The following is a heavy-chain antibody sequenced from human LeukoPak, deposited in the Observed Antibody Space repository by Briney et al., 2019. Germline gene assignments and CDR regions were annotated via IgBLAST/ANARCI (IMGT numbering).Heavy chain of an antibody. CDR2: IHYNGNT. J-gene: IGHJ4*02. D-gene: IGHD2/OR15-2a*01. V-gene: IGHV4-39*01. CDR3: ASHRRYTTGSEEFDY. CDR1: GGSISSSDYY. Sequence: SETLSLTCTVSGGSISSSDYYGAWIRQPPGKGLEWIGSIHYNGNTYYNPSLKSRVTISVDMSNNQFSLKLSSVTAADTAVYYCASHRRYTTGSEEFDYWGQGTLVTVSS.